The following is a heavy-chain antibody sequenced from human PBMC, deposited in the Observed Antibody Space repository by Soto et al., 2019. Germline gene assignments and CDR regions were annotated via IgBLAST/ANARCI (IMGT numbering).Heavy chain of an antibody. J-gene: IGHJ5*02. D-gene: IGHD2-2*01. V-gene: IGHV3-33*01. CDR3: ATYCSSTSCQDNWFDP. Sequence: GGSLRLSCAASGFTFSSYGMHWVRQAPGKGLEWVAVIWYDGSNKYYADSVKGRFTISRDNSKNTLYLQMNSLRAEDTAVYYCATYCSSTSCQDNWFDPWGQGTLVTVSS. CDR2: IWYDGSNK. CDR1: GFTFSSYG.